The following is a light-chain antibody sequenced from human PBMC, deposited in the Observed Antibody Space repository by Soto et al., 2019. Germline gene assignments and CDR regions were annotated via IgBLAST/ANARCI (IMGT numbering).Light chain of an antibody. V-gene: IGKV1-5*01. CDR1: QSISSW. CDR2: DAS. Sequence: DIQMTQSPSTLSASVGARVTITCRASQSISSWLAWYQQKPGKAPKLLIYDASSLESGVPSRFSCSGSGTEFTLTISSLQPDDFATYYCQQYNSYPYTFGQGTKLEIK. J-gene: IGKJ2*01. CDR3: QQYNSYPYT.